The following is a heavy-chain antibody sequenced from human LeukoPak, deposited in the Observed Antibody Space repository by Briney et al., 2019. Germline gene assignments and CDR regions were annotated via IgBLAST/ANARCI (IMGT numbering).Heavy chain of an antibody. Sequence: GGSLRLSCAASGFTFSSYEMNWVRQAPGKGLEWVSYISSSGSTIYYADSVKGRFTISRDNAKNSLYLQMNSLRAEDTAVYYCARDLAIFDYYYGMDVWGQGTTVTVSS. CDR3: ARDLAIFDYYYGMDV. CDR1: GFTFSSYE. J-gene: IGHJ6*02. D-gene: IGHD3-3*01. V-gene: IGHV3-48*03. CDR2: ISSSGSTI.